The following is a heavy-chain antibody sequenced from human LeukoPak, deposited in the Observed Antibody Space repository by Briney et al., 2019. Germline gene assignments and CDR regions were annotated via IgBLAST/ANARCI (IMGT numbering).Heavy chain of an antibody. Sequence: ASVKVSCKASGYTFTSYAMHWVRQAPGQRLEWMGWINAGNGNTKYSQRFQGRVTITRDTSANTAYMELSSLRSEDTAVYYCARVGRVGATRVYFDYWGQGTLVTVSS. CDR2: INAGNGNT. V-gene: IGHV1-3*01. J-gene: IGHJ4*02. CDR1: GYTFTSYA. D-gene: IGHD1-26*01. CDR3: ARVGRVGATRVYFDY.